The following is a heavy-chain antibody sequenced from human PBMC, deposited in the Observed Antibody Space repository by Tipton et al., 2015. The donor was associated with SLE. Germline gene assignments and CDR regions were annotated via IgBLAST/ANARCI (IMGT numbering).Heavy chain of an antibody. CDR1: GFTFSHYG. J-gene: IGHJ3*02. Sequence: SLRLSCAASGFTFSHYGMHWVRQAPGKGLEWVAVISYDGSNKYYADSVKGRFTISRDNSKNTLYLQMNSLRAEDTAVYYCAKGHSSGAAAFDIWGQGTMVTVSS. CDR3: AKGHSSGAAAFDI. D-gene: IGHD1-26*01. V-gene: IGHV3-30*18. CDR2: ISYDGSNK.